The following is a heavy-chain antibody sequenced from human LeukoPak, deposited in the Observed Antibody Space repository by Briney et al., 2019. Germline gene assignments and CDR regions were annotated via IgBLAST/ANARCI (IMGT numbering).Heavy chain of an antibody. CDR1: GYTFTSYA. Sequence: ASVKVSCKASGYTFTSYAMNWVRQAPGQGLEWMGWINTNTGNPTYAQGFTGRFVFSLDTSVSTAYLQISSLKAEDTAVYYCVQGPYCGGDCYSGRFDPWGQGTLVTVFS. CDR2: INTNTGNP. J-gene: IGHJ5*02. CDR3: VQGPYCGGDCYSGRFDP. D-gene: IGHD2-21*02. V-gene: IGHV7-4-1*02.